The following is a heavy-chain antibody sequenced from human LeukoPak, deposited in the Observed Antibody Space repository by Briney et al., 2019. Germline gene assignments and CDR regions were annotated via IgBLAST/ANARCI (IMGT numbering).Heavy chain of an antibody. J-gene: IGHJ4*02. CDR3: ARVRGYYDSSGPRDY. V-gene: IGHV1-18*01. Sequence: ASVKVSCKASGYTFTSYGISWVRQAPGQGLEWMGWISAYNGNTNYAQKLQGRVTMTTHTSTSTAYMELRSLRSDDTAVYYCARVRGYYDSSGPRDYWGQGTLVTVSS. D-gene: IGHD3-22*01. CDR1: GYTFTSYG. CDR2: ISAYNGNT.